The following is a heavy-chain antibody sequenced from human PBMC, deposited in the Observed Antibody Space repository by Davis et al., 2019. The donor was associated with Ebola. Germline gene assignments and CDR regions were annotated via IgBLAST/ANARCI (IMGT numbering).Heavy chain of an antibody. Sequence: PGGSLRLSCAASGFPFRTYAMTWVRQAPGKGLEWVSSISGTSGNTYYADSVKGRFTISRDNSKNTLYLQMNSLRAEDTAVYYCAKERYSSRSVNWFDPWGQGTLVTVSS. CDR3: AKERYSSRSVNWFDP. CDR2: ISGTSGNT. V-gene: IGHV3-23*01. D-gene: IGHD6-13*01. CDR1: GFPFRTYA. J-gene: IGHJ5*02.